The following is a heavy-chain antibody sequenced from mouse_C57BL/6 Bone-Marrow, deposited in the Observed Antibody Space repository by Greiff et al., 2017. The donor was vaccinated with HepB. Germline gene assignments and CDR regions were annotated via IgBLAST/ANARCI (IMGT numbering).Heavy chain of an antibody. CDR3: ARKRRGELRLRSFAY. D-gene: IGHD3-2*02. CDR2: IDPNSGGT. V-gene: IGHV1-72*01. J-gene: IGHJ3*01. CDR1: GYTFTSYW. Sequence: QVHVKQPGAELVKPGASVKLSCKASGYTFTSYWMHWVKQRPGRGLEWIGRIDPNSGGTKYNEKFKSKATLTVDKPSSTAYMQLSSLTSEDSAVYYCARKRRGELRLRSFAYWGQGTLVTVSA.